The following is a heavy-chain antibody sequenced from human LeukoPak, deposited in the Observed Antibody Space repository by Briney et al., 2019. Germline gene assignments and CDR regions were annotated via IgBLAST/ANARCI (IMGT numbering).Heavy chain of an antibody. J-gene: IGHJ6*03. CDR2: IIPIFGTA. CDR3: ARVVGLTGYSSSWYSGYYYYMDV. D-gene: IGHD6-13*01. CDR1: GGTFSSYA. Sequence: ASVRVSCKASGGTFSSYAISWVRQAPGQGLEWMGGIIPIFGTANYAQKFQDRVTITADKSTSTAYMELSSLRSEDTAVYYCARVVGLTGYSSSWYSGYYYYMDVWGKGTTVTVSS. V-gene: IGHV1-69*06.